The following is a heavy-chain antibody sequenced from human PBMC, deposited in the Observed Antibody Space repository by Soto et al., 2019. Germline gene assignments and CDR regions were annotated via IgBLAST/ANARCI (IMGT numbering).Heavy chain of an antibody. V-gene: IGHV1-18*01. CDR3: ARMGDVPYYYYGMDA. CDR1: GYTFSTYG. D-gene: IGHD3-16*01. Sequence: QVQLVQSGAEVKKPGASVKVSCKASGYTFSTYGISWVRQAPGQGLEWMGWINGYNGNTNYAPKLQGRITMTTDTSXSTAYMELRSLRSDDTAVYYCARMGDVPYYYYGMDAWGQGTTVTVSS. CDR2: INGYNGNT. J-gene: IGHJ6*02.